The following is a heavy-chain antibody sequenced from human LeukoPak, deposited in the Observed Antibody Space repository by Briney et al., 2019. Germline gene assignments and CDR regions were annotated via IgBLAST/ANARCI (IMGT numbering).Heavy chain of an antibody. CDR2: ISSSSTHI. CDR3: AGDHNFYDSGRGFDP. Sequence: GGSLRLSCAASGFTLSSYSMNWVRQAPGKGLEWVSYISSSSTHIYYADSVKGRFTISRDNAKNSLYLQMNSLRDADTAVYYCAGDHNFYDSGRGFDPWGQGTLVTVSS. CDR1: GFTLSSYS. V-gene: IGHV3-21*01. D-gene: IGHD3-10*01. J-gene: IGHJ5*02.